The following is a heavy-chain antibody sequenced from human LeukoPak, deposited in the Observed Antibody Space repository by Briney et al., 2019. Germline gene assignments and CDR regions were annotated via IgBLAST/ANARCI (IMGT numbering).Heavy chain of an antibody. J-gene: IGHJ6*02. CDR2: ISSSSSYI. V-gene: IGHV3-21*01. CDR3: AREGRYYYYGMDV. CDR1: GFTFSSYS. Sequence: GGSLRLSCAASGFTFSSYSMNWVRQAPGKGLEWVSSISSSSSYIYYADSVKGRFTISRDNAKNSLYLQMNCLRAEDTAVYYCAREGRYYYYGMDVWGQGTTVTVSS.